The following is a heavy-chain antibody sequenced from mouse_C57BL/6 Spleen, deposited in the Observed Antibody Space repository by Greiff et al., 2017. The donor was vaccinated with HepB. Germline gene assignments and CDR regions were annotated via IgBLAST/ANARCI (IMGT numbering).Heavy chain of an antibody. D-gene: IGHD1-1*01. CDR1: GFNIKDYY. Sequence: VQLQQSGAELVRPGASVKLSCTASGFNIKDYYMHWVKQRPEQGLEWIGRIDPEDGDTEYAPKFQGKATMTADTSSNTAYLQLSSLTSEDTAVYYCTSHYYGSSYFWFAYWGHRTLVTVSA. V-gene: IGHV14-1*01. J-gene: IGHJ3*01. CDR2: IDPEDGDT. CDR3: TSHYYGSSYFWFAY.